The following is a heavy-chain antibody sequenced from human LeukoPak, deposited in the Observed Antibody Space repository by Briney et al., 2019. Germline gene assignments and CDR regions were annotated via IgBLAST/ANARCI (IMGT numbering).Heavy chain of an antibody. J-gene: IGHJ4*02. D-gene: IGHD3-10*01. Sequence: GGSLKLSCAASGSAFSSFGTYWVRQAPGKGLEWVALISYDGSKQYYADSVKDRFTISRDKSKNTLHLQMSSLRAEDTAVYYCAKSCYDFGSFSTTFDHWGQGTLVTVSS. CDR3: AKSCYDFGSFSTTFDH. V-gene: IGHV3-30*18. CDR1: GSAFSSFG. CDR2: ISYDGSKQ.